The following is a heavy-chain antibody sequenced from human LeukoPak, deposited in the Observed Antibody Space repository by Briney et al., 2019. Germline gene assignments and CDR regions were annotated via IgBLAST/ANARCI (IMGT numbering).Heavy chain of an antibody. J-gene: IGHJ4*02. Sequence: SETLSLTCAVYGGSFSGYYWSWIRQPPGKGLGWIGEINHSGSTNYNPSLKSRVTISVDTSKNQFSLKLSSVTAADTAVYYCARLGSSSSIDYWGQGTLVTVSS. CDR1: GGSFSGYY. V-gene: IGHV4-34*01. CDR2: INHSGST. D-gene: IGHD6-6*01. CDR3: ARLGSSSSIDY.